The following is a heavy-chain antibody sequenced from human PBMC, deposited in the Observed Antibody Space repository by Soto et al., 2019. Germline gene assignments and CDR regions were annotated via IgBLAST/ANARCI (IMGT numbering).Heavy chain of an antibody. D-gene: IGHD3-22*01. Sequence: QVQLVQSGAEVKKPGSSVKVSCKASGGTFSSYAISWVRQAPGQGLEWMGGIIPIFGTANYAQKFQGRVTITADESTSTAYMELSSLRSEDTAVYYCARAARYYYDSSGYYLNYYYYYGMDVWGQGTTVTASS. V-gene: IGHV1-69*01. CDR2: IIPIFGTA. CDR3: ARAARYYYDSSGYYLNYYYYYGMDV. CDR1: GGTFSSYA. J-gene: IGHJ6*02.